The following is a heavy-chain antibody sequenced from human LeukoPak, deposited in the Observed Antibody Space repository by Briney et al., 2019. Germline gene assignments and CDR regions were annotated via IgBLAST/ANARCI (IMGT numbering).Heavy chain of an antibody. CDR1: GFTFDDYG. J-gene: IGHJ4*02. CDR2: VNWNGGST. D-gene: IGHD3-10*01. Sequence: GGSLRLSCAASGFTFDDYGMSWVRQAPGKGLEWVSGVNWNGGSTGYADSVKGRFTISRDNAKNSLYLQMNSLRAEDTASYYCARGGWFGELLFDYWGQGTLVTVSS. V-gene: IGHV3-20*04. CDR3: ARGGWFGELLFDY.